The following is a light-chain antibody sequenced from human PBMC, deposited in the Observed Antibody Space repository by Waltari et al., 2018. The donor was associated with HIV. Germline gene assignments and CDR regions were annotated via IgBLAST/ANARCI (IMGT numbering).Light chain of an antibody. CDR2: RDD. V-gene: IGLV3-9*01. CDR1: NLGSKT. CDR3: QVWDSGIVV. J-gene: IGLJ2*01. Sequence: SYEVTQSLSVSAAPGQTARITCGGDNLGSKTVHWYQLKPGQAPVLVIYRDDNRPSGFPGRFPGSQSWNTATLTISRAQAGDEADYCCQVWDSGIVVFGGGTKLTVL.